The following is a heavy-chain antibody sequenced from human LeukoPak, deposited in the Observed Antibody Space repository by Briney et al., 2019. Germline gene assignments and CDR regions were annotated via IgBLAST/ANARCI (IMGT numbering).Heavy chain of an antibody. J-gene: IGHJ5*02. Sequence: SETLSLPCTVSGGSIISYSWSWIRQPAGKGLEWIGYISYTGSTNYNPALKSRVTISVDTSKNQFSLQLTSVTAADTAVYYCAGDDYRGVTNFDPWGQGTLVTVSS. CDR3: AGDDYRGVTNFDP. V-gene: IGHV4-59*01. CDR2: ISYTGST. D-gene: IGHD3-10*01. CDR1: GGSIISYS.